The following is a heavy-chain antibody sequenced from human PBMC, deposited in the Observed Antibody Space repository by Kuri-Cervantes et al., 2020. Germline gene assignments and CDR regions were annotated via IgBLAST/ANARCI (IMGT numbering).Heavy chain of an antibody. Sequence: SLKISCAASGFTFDDYAMHWVRQAPGKGLEWVSGISWNSGSIGYADSVKGRFTISRDNAKNSLYLQMNSLRAEDTALYYCAKDIGGYSYGFDYWGQGTLVTVSS. CDR1: GFTFDDYA. D-gene: IGHD5-18*01. CDR3: AKDIGGYSYGFDY. V-gene: IGHV3-9*01. J-gene: IGHJ4*02. CDR2: ISWNSGSI.